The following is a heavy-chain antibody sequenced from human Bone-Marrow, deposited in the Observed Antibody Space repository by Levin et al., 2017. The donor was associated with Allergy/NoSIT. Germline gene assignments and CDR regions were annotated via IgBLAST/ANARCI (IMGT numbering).Heavy chain of an antibody. CDR3: ARLDFNYGSYY. V-gene: IGHV3-66*04. D-gene: IGHD3-10*01. J-gene: IGHJ4*02. Sequence: GESLKISCVVSGFTISNNYMSWVRQASGKGLEWVAVIYSFGSTNYADSVKGRFTISRANSENTLYLQMNSLRAEDTAIYYCARLDFNYGSYYWGQGPLVTVSS. CDR1: GFTISNNY. CDR2: IYSFGST.